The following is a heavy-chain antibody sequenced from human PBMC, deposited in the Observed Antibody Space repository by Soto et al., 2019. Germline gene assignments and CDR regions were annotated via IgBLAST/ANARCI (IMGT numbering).Heavy chain of an antibody. V-gene: IGHV3-21*01. CDR2: ISSGSSFI. D-gene: IGHD2-2*01. CDR1: GFTFSSYS. Sequence: GGSLRLSCAASGFTFSSYSMNWVRQAPGKGLEWVSSISSGSSFIYYADSVKGRFTISRDNAENSLYLQMNSLRAEDTAFYYCAREVWPQIVVVPAATYYFDYWGQGTLVTVSS. CDR3: AREVWPQIVVVPAATYYFDY. J-gene: IGHJ4*02.